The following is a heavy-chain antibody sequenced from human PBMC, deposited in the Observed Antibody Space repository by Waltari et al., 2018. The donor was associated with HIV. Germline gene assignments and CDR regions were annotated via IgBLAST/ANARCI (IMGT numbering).Heavy chain of an antibody. V-gene: IGHV3-74*01. Sequence: EVQLVESGGGLVQPGGSQRLSCAASGFTFSSYWMHWVRQAPGKGLVWVSSINRDGRSTSYADSVKGRFTISRDNAKNTLYLQMNSLRAEDTAVYYCAREGTAMASEAFDIWGQGTMVTVSS. J-gene: IGHJ3*02. CDR1: GFTFSSYW. D-gene: IGHD5-18*01. CDR2: INRDGRST. CDR3: AREGTAMASEAFDI.